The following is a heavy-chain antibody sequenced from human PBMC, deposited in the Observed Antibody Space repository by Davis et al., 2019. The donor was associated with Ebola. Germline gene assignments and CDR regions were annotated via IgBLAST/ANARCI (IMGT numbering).Heavy chain of an antibody. Sequence: GGSLRLSCAASGFTFSSYSMNCVRQAPGKVLEWVSYTSSSSSTIYYADSVKGRFTISRDNSKKTLYLQMSSRRAEDTAVYYCAKSGLSFGVVKYHYGMDVWGKGTTVTVSS. V-gene: IGHV3-48*01. CDR1: GFTFSSYS. D-gene: IGHD3-3*01. J-gene: IGHJ6*04. CDR2: TSSSSSTI. CDR3: AKSGLSFGVVKYHYGMDV.